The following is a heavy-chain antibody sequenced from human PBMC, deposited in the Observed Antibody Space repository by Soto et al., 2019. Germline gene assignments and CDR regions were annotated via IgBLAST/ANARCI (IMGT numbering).Heavy chain of an antibody. J-gene: IGHJ4*02. CDR1: GFTFSTYV. V-gene: IGHV3-23*01. CDR2: ISGSGANI. D-gene: IGHD2-2*01. CDR3: AKDGSTNSRPFDC. Sequence: EVQLLESGGGLVQPGGSLRLSCAASGFTFSTYVMSWVRQAPGKGLEWVSTISGSGANIYFADSVKGRFTISRDNSKNTLYLQMNSLRAEDTALYFCAKDGSTNSRPFDCWGQGTLVTVSS.